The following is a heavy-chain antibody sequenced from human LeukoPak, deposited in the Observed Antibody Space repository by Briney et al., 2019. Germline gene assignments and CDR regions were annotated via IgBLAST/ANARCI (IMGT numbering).Heavy chain of an antibody. CDR2: IYSGGST. CDR3: ARAARLRWPYFDY. Sequence: SGGSLRLSCAASGFTASSNYMSWVRQAPGKGLEWVSVIYSGGSTYYADSVKGRFTISKNTLYLQMNSLRAEDTAVYYCARAARLRWPYFDYWGQGTLVTVSS. CDR1: GFTASSNY. J-gene: IGHJ4*02. D-gene: IGHD4-23*01. V-gene: IGHV3-53*01.